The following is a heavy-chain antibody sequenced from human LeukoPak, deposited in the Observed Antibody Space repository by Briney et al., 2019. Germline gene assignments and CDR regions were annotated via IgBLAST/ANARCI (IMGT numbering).Heavy chain of an antibody. V-gene: IGHV3-30-3*01. CDR1: GFTFSSYA. J-gene: IGHJ4*02. CDR3: ARSQGPGPLDY. Sequence: PGGSLRLSCAASGFTFSSYAMHWVRQAPGKGLEWVAVISYDGSNKYYADSVKGRFTISRDNSKNTLYLQMNSLRAEDTAVYYCARSQGPGPLDYWGQGTLVTVSS. CDR2: ISYDGSNK.